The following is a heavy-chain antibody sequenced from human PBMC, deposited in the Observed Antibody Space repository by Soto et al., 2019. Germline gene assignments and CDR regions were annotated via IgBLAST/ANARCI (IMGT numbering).Heavy chain of an antibody. CDR1: GYTLTELS. D-gene: IGHD5-12*01. CDR2: FDPEDGET. CDR3: ATKAPSLLVATDYYFDY. V-gene: IGHV1-24*01. Sequence: ASVKVSCKVSGYTLTELSMHWVRQAPGKGLEWMGGFDPEDGETIYAQKFQGRVTMTEDTSTDTAYMELSSLRSEDTAVYYCATKAPSLLVATDYYFDYWGQGTLVTVSS. J-gene: IGHJ4*02.